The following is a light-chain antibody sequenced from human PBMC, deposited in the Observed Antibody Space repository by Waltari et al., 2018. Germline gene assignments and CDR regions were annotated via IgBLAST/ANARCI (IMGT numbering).Light chain of an antibody. J-gene: IGKJ3*01. V-gene: IGKV1-33*01. CDR2: DAS. CDR1: QDISNY. Sequence: DIQMNQSPSPLYASVGDRVTITCQASQDISNYLNWYQQKPGKAPKLLIYDASNLETGVPSRFSGSGSGTDFTFTISSLQPEDIATYYCQQYDNLPSFGPGTKVDIK. CDR3: QQYDNLPS.